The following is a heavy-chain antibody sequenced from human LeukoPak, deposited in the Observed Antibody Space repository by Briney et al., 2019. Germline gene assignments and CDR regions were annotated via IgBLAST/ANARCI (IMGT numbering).Heavy chain of an antibody. D-gene: IGHD5-12*01. CDR3: ARGVATISRHYFDY. J-gene: IGHJ4*02. CDR2: IYYSGST. CDR1: GGSISSSSYY. V-gene: IGHV4-39*01. Sequence: SETLSLTCTVSGGSISSSSYYWGWIRQPPGKGLEWIGSIYYSGSTYYNPSLKSRVTISVDTSKNQFSLKLSSVTAADTAVYYCARGVATISRHYFDYWGQGTLVTVSS.